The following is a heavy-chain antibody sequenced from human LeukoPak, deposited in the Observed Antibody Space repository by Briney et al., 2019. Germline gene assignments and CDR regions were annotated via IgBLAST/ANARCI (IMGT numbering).Heavy chain of an antibody. Sequence: ASVKVSCKASGGTFSSYAISWVRQAPGQGLEWMGGIIPIFGTANYAQKFQGRVTITADESTSIAYMELSSLRSEDTAVYYCARESTAGSSWLYYWGQGTLVTVSS. V-gene: IGHV1-69*13. D-gene: IGHD6-13*01. CDR2: IIPIFGTA. CDR3: ARESTAGSSWLYY. J-gene: IGHJ4*02. CDR1: GGTFSSYA.